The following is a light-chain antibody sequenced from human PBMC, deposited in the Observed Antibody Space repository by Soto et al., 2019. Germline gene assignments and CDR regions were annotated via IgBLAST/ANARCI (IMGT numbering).Light chain of an antibody. Sequence: QSVLTQPPSASGSPGQSVTISCTGTSSDVGGYDYVSWYQQHPGKVPKLMIYEVSKRPSGVPDRFSGSKSGKTASLTVSGLQAEDEADYYCSSYAGSNNVVFGGGTQLTVL. CDR2: EVS. V-gene: IGLV2-8*01. CDR1: SSDVGGYDY. J-gene: IGLJ2*01. CDR3: SSYAGSNNVV.